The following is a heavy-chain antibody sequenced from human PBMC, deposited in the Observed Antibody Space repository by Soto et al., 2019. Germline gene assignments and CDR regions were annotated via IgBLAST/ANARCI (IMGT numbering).Heavy chain of an antibody. D-gene: IGHD3-3*01. J-gene: IGHJ4*02. CDR2: IDPDGGST. Sequence: ASVKVSCKASGGTFSSYFMHWVRQAPGQGPEWMGIIDPDGGSTSYAQKFRGRVTMTTDTSTSTVYVELSSLRSEDTAVYYCASLIGVDTLRDYWGQGTLVTVSS. CDR1: GGTFSSYF. V-gene: IGHV1-46*01. CDR3: ASLIGVDTLRDY.